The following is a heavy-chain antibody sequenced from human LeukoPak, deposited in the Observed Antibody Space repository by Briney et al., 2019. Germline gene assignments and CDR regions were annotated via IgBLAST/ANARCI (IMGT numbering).Heavy chain of an antibody. D-gene: IGHD3/OR15-3a*01. CDR3: ARSHSVWTSFDY. CDR1: GGSLSSYY. CDR2: IFYSGGP. J-gene: IGHJ4*02. Sequence: SETLSLTCTVSGGSLSSYYWGWIRQPPGEGLEWIGYIFYSGGPNFNPSFKSRVTLSVAPSTDQFSLNLSSVTAADTAVFYFARSHSVWTSFDYWGQGTLVTVSS. V-gene: IGHV4-59*01.